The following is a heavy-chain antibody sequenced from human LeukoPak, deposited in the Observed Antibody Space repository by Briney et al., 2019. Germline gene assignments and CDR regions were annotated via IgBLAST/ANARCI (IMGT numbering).Heavy chain of an antibody. J-gene: IGHJ5*02. Sequence: SETLSLTCTVSGGSISSYYWSWIRQPPGKGLEWIGYIYYSGSTYYNPSLKSRVTISVDRSKNQFSLKLSSVTAADTAVYYCARVVAAAENWFDPWGQGTLVTVPS. V-gene: IGHV4-59*12. CDR3: ARVVAAAENWFDP. D-gene: IGHD6-13*01. CDR1: GGSISSYY. CDR2: IYYSGST.